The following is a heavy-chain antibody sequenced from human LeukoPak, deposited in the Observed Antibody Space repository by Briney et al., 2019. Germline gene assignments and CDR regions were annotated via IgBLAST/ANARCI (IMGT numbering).Heavy chain of an antibody. CDR1: GYTFTGYY. Sequence: ASVKVSCKASGYTFTGYYMHWVRQAPGQGLEWMGWINPNSGGTNYAQKFQGRVTMTRDTSISTAYMELSRLRSDDTAVYYCARLGYCTNGVCYYYYMDVWGKGTTVTVSS. D-gene: IGHD2-8*01. CDR2: INPNSGGT. J-gene: IGHJ6*03. V-gene: IGHV1-2*02. CDR3: ARLGYCTNGVCYYYYMDV.